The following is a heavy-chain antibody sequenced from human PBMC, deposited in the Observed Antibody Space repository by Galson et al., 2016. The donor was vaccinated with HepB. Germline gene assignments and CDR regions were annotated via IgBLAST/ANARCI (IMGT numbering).Heavy chain of an antibody. J-gene: IGHJ4*02. Sequence: CAISGDSVSSVDAAWNWIRQSPSRGLEWLGRTYYRSKWYYDYAVSVKSRMTINPDTSKNQLSLQLNSVTPEDTAVSYCARDRASWDGQHTGSFDYWGQGTLVTVSS. V-gene: IGHV6-1*01. CDR2: TYYRSKWYY. CDR1: GDSVSSVDAA. CDR3: ARDRASWDGQHTGSFDY. D-gene: IGHD2-21*01.